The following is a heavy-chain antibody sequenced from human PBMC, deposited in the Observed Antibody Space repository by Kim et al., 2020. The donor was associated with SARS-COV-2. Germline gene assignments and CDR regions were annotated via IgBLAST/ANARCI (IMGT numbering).Heavy chain of an antibody. D-gene: IGHD3-16*01. CDR2: K. Sequence: KYYAYTVKCRLTNSRDNSKDTLYLQMNSLRAEDTAVYYCARDRLGEYGMDVWGQGTTVTVSS. V-gene: IGHV3-33*01. J-gene: IGHJ6*02. CDR3: ARDRLGEYGMDV.